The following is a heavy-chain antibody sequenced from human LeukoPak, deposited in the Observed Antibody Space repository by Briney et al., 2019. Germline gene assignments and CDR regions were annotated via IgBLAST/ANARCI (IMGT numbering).Heavy chain of an antibody. V-gene: IGHV4-34*07. CDR3: ATRDQSRTFMVPLDS. CDR1: GGSFSGYY. D-gene: IGHD3-10*01. CDR2: THRSGDT. Sequence: SETLSLTCAVYGGSFSGYYWSWIRQPPGKGLEWIGETHRSGDTKYNPSLNSRVTISMDNSKNQLSLNLISVTAADTAMYYCATRDQSRTFMVPLDSWGQGTLVTVSS. J-gene: IGHJ4*02.